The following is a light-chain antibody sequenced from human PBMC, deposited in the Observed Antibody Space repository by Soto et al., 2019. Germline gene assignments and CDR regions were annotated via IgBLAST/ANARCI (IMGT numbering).Light chain of an antibody. CDR1: QSISTY. CDR2: AAS. J-gene: IGKJ3*01. V-gene: IGKV1-39*01. Sequence: DIQMTQSPSSLSASVGDRVTITCRASQSISTYLNWYQQKSGKAPNLLIFAASTLQSGVPSRFSGSGSGTDFTLTISRLEPEDFAVYYCQQYGSSPPFTFGPGTKVDIK. CDR3: QQYGSSPPFT.